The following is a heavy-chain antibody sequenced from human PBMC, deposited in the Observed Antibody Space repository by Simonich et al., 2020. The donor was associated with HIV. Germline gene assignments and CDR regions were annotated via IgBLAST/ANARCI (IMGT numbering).Heavy chain of an antibody. D-gene: IGHD3-10*01. CDR3: AKDKGAYYGSGSPVY. Sequence: EVQLVESGGGLVQPGRSLRLSCAASGFTFDDYAMHWVRQAPGKGLGWVSGISRNSGSKGYADSVKGRFTISRDNAKNSLYLQMNSLRAEDTALYYCAKDKGAYYGSGSPVYWGQGTLVTVSS. V-gene: IGHV3-9*01. J-gene: IGHJ4*02. CDR2: ISRNSGSK. CDR1: GFTFDDYA.